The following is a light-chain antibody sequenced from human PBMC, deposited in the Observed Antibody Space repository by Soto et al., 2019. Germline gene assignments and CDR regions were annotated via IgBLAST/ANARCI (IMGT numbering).Light chain of an antibody. Sequence: DIQMTQSPSSLSASVGDRVTITCRAGQDINIDLAWYQQKPGKVPKLLISAASTLQSGVPSRFSGSGSGTDFTLTISSLQPEDVATYYCQKYDGAPPTFGGGTKVEIK. V-gene: IGKV1-27*01. CDR3: QKYDGAPPT. CDR1: QDINID. J-gene: IGKJ4*01. CDR2: AAS.